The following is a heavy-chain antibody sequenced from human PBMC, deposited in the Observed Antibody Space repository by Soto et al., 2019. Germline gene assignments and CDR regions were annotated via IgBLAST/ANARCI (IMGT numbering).Heavy chain of an antibody. V-gene: IGHV1-3*01. J-gene: IGHJ4*02. CDR2: INAGNGNT. Sequence: QVQLVQSGAEVKKPGASVKVSCKASGYTFTSYAMHWVRQAPGQRLEWMGWINAGNGNTKYSQKFQGRVTITRDTSASTAYMELSSLRSEDTAVYYCARGRSPTTILRFLEWKYYFDYWGQGTLVTVSS. CDR1: GYTFTSYA. CDR3: ARGRSPTTILRFLEWKYYFDY. D-gene: IGHD3-3*01.